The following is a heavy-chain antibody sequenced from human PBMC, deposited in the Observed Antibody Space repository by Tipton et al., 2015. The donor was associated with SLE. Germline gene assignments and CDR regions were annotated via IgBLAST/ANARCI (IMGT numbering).Heavy chain of an antibody. CDR3: ARTGGRDAFDF. CDR2: TYHSGTT. Sequence: TLSLTCTVSGYSISIGYHWGWIRQSPGKGLEWIGSTYHSGTTYYNPSLKSRVTMSVDTSKNQFSLKLSFVTAADTAVYYCARTGGRDAFDFWGQGTLVTVSS. J-gene: IGHJ3*01. CDR1: GYSISIGYH. D-gene: IGHD2-15*01. V-gene: IGHV4-38-2*02.